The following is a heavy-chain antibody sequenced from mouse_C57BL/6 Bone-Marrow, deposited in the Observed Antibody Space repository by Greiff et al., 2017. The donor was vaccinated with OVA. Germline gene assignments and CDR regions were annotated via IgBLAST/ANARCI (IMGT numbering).Heavy chain of an antibody. D-gene: IGHD2-2*01. V-gene: IGHV5-17*01. CDR2: ISSGSSTI. J-gene: IGHJ4*01. CDR1: GFTFSDYG. CDR3: ARMVTHPY. Sequence: EVQGVESGGGLVKPGGSLKLSCAASGFTFSDYGMHWVRQAPEQGLEWVAYISSGSSTIYYADTVKGRFTISRDNAKNTRFLQMTSLRSEDTAMYYCARMVTHPYWGQGTSVTVTS.